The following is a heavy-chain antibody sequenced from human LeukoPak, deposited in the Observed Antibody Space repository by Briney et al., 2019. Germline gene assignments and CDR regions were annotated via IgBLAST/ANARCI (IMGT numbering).Heavy chain of an antibody. Sequence: GGSLRLSCAASGFTVSNNYMSWVRQAPGRGLEWVSVIYSGGSTYYADSVKGRFTISRDNSKNTLFLQMNSLRAGDTAVYYCARGTVTMVDYWGQGTLVTVSS. D-gene: IGHD3-10*01. J-gene: IGHJ4*02. CDR1: GFTVSNNY. CDR2: IYSGGST. CDR3: ARGTVTMVDY. V-gene: IGHV3-66*01.